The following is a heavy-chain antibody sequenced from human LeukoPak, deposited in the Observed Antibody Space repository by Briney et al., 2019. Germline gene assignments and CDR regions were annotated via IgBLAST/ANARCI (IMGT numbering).Heavy chain of an antibody. CDR1: GDSVSSSSYY. J-gene: IGHJ4*02. CDR2: ILYGGST. V-gene: IGHV4-61*01. Sequence: PSETLSLTCTVSGDSVSSSSYYWSWIRQPPGKGLEWIGYILYGGSTSYTPSLKSRVTMSVDTSKNQVSLKLNSVTAADTAVYYCARVSLTMIFNYWGQGTLVTVSS. CDR3: ARVSLTMIFNY. D-gene: IGHD3-22*01.